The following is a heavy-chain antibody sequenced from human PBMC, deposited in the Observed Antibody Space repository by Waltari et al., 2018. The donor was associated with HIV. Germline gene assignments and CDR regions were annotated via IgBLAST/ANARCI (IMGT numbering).Heavy chain of an antibody. V-gene: IGHV3-11*01. J-gene: IGHJ4*02. CDR3: ARPRYSGYDYPTYFDS. Sequence: QVQLVASGGGLVKPGGSLRLSGAASGFTLRDYHISGILQPPGKGLEWVSYINTCWSNSHYSDSVKGRFTISRDNAKNALYLQMDNLRGEDTAVYYCARPRYSGYDYPTYFDSWGQGNLVTVSS. CDR2: INTCWSNS. D-gene: IGHD5-12*01. CDR1: GFTLRDYH.